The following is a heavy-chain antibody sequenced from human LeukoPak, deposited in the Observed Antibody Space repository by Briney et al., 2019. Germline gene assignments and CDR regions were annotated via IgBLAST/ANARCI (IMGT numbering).Heavy chain of an antibody. CDR1: EFTFSDYY. CDR3: ARSRGRSGIPYFFDY. CDR2: ISSSGTYT. V-gene: IGHV3-11*06. D-gene: IGHD2-15*01. Sequence: GRSLRLSCAASEFTFSDYYMSWIRQAPGKGLECISYISSSGTYTNYADSVKGRFSISRDNAKNSLYLQMNSLRAEDTAVYFCARSRGRSGIPYFFDYWGQGALVTVSS. J-gene: IGHJ4*02.